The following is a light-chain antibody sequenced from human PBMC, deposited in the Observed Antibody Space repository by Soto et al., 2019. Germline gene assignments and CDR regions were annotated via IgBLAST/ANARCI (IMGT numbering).Light chain of an antibody. CDR1: QNINKY. J-gene: IGKJ4*01. Sequence: DIQMTQSPSSLSASVGDRVTITCRASQNINKYLNWYQQKPGKAPKLLIYAASSLQSGVPSGFRGSGSGTDFTLTISSLQPEDFATYYCQQSYSTPFAFGGGTKVDIK. CDR3: QQSYSTPFA. CDR2: AAS. V-gene: IGKV1-39*01.